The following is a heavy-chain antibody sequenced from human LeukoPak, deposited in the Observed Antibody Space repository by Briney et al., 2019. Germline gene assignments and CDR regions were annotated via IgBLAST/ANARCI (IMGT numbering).Heavy chain of an antibody. CDR2: ISSSSSYI. J-gene: IGHJ4*02. Sequence: PGGSLRLSCAASGFTFSSYSMNWVRQAPGKGLEWVSSISSSSSYIYYADSVKGRFTISRGNAKNSLYLQMNSLRAEDTAVYYCAREGVATSPFDYWGQGTLVTVSS. CDR3: AREGVATSPFDY. CDR1: GFTFSSYS. V-gene: IGHV3-21*01. D-gene: IGHD5-24*01.